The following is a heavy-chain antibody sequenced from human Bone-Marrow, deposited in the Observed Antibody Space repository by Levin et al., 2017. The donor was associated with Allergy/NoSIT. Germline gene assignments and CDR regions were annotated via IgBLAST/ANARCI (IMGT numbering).Heavy chain of an antibody. J-gene: IGHJ4*02. CDR2: IYWDDDK. D-gene: IGHD5-18*01. CDR1: RFSLSTSGVG. CDR3: ARTTKELKGFSYVSQCCFFDF. V-gene: IGHV2-5*02. Sequence: SGPTLVKPTQTVTLTCTFSRFSLSTSGVGVGWIRQPPGKALEWLALIYWDDDKRYTLSLKSRLMITKDTSKNQVVLTMINMDPVDTATYYCARTTKELKGFSYVSQCCFFDFWGQGTLVTVSS.